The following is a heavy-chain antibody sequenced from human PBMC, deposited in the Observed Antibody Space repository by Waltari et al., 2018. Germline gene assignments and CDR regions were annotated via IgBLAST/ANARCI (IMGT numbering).Heavy chain of an antibody. J-gene: IGHJ2*01. CDR2: SNSDGSST. CDR3: ARGARRTTVTMGWWYFDL. V-gene: IGHV3-74*01. D-gene: IGHD4-17*01. CDR1: GFTYSMYW. Sequence: EVQLVESGGGLVQPGGSLRLSCAASGFTYSMYWMPWVRQAPGKGLVWVSRSNSDGSSTSYADSVKGRFTISKDNAKNTVYLQMNSLRAEDTAIYYCARGARRTTVTMGWWYFDLWGRGTLVTVSS.